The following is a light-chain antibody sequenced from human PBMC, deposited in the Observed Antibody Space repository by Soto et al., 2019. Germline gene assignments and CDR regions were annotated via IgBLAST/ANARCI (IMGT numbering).Light chain of an antibody. J-gene: IGKJ1*01. Sequence: EIVLTPSPGTLSLSPGERATLSCRASQSVSSSYLAWYQQKPGQAPRLLIFDASQRATGIPARFRGSGSGTDFTLSISSLEPEDFAVYYCQQRTDRPPWTFGQGTKVDIK. CDR2: DAS. V-gene: IGKV3D-20*02. CDR1: QSVSSSY. CDR3: QQRTDRPPWT.